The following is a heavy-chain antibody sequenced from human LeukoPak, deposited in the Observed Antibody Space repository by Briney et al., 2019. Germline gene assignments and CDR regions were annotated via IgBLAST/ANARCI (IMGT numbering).Heavy chain of an antibody. V-gene: IGHV6-1*01. D-gene: IGHD2-21*01. Sequence: SQTLSLTCAISGDSVSSNSVAWNWIRQSPSRGLEWLGRTYYRSKWYNNYAVSVKSRITINPDTSKNQFSLQLNSVTPEDTAVYYCARETYSALFTWGQGTLVTVSS. J-gene: IGHJ5*02. CDR2: TYYRSKWYN. CDR3: ARETYSALFT. CDR1: GDSVSSNSVA.